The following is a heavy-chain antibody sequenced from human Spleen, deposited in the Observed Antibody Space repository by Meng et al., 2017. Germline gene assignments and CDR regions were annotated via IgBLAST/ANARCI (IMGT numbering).Heavy chain of an antibody. V-gene: IGHV3-33*01. CDR2: IWYDGSNK. Sequence: QVPQVESGGGVVQPGRSLRISSAASGFTFSSYGMHWVRQAPGQGLEWVAVIWYDGSNKYYADSVKGRFTISRDNSKNTLYLQMNSLRAEDTAVYYCAREYDSTRFTVDYWGQGTLVTVSS. CDR3: AREYDSTRFTVDY. J-gene: IGHJ4*02. D-gene: IGHD3-22*01. CDR1: GFTFSSYG.